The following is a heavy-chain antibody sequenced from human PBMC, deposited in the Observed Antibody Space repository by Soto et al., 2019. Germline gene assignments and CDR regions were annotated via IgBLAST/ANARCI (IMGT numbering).Heavy chain of an antibody. J-gene: IGHJ4*02. CDR1: GYTLTSYY. V-gene: IGHV1-46*01. CDR3: ARWAPSLEQRHY. Sequence: QVQLVKSGAEVKKPGASVKVSCKASGYTLTSYYMHWVRQAPGQGLEWMGIINPSRGSRSYAQKFQGRVSITRDTSTSTVYMDLSSLRSEDTAGDYGARWAPSLEQRHYWGQGTLVAVSS. D-gene: IGHD1-1*01. CDR2: INPSRGSR.